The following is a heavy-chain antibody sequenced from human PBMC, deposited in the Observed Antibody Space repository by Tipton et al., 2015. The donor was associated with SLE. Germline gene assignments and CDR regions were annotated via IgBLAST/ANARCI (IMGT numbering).Heavy chain of an antibody. D-gene: IGHD6-13*01. V-gene: IGHV3-20*04. Sequence: QLVQSGGGVVRPGGSLRLSCAASGFTFDDYGMSWVRQAPGKGLEWVSGINWNGGSTGYADSVKGRFTISRDNAKNSLYLQMNSLRAEDRGVYYCARDPSYREKQLGVFDYWGQGALVTVSS. CDR2: INWNGGST. CDR1: GFTFDDYG. CDR3: ARDPSYREKQLGVFDY. J-gene: IGHJ4*02.